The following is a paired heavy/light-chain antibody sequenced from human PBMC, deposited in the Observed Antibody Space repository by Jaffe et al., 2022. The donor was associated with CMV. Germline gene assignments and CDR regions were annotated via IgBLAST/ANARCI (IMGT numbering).Light chain of an antibody. CDR3: QQYYTRHVT. CDR1: QSVLYSSNNKNY. V-gene: IGKV4-1*01. CDR2: WAS. Sequence: DIVMTQSPDSLAVSLGERATINCKSSQSVLYSSNNKNYLAWYQHKPGQPPKLLIYWASTREFGVPDRFSGSGSGTDFTLTISSLQAEDVAVYYCQQYYTRHVTFGQGTKLEIK. J-gene: IGKJ2*01.
Heavy chain of an antibody. CDR3: ARDGREHGDYTYYYYYYMDV. D-gene: IGHD4-17*01. CDR1: GFTFSSYE. Sequence: EVQLVESGGGLVQSGGSLRLSCAASGFTFSSYEMNWVRQAPGKGLEWVSYISSSGSTIYYADSVKGRFTISRDNAKNSLYLQMNSLRAEDTAVYYCARDGREHGDYTYYYYYYMDVWGKGTTVTVSS. CDR2: ISSSGSTI. J-gene: IGHJ6*03. V-gene: IGHV3-48*03.